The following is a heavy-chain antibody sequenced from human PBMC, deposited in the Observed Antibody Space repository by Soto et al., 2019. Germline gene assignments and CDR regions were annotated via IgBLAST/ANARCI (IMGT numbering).Heavy chain of an antibody. CDR1: GLTVSSNY. V-gene: IGHV3-53*01. CDR2: IYSGGST. J-gene: IGHJ6*02. Sequence: GSLSVSAAAAGLTVSSNYMSWVRQAPGKGLEWVSVIYSGGSTYYADSVKGRFTISRDNSKNTLYLQMHSLRAEDTAVYYSARDSAQYSSSVYGMDVWGQGTTVTVS. D-gene: IGHD6-13*01. CDR3: ARDSAQYSSSVYGMDV.